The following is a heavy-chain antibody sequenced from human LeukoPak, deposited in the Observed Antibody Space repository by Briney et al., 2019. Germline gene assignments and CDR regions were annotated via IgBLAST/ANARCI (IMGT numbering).Heavy chain of an antibody. V-gene: IGHV3-21*01. D-gene: IGHD6-19*01. CDR2: ISGRSNYI. J-gene: IGHJ4*02. CDR1: GFTFSDYS. CDR3: ASSPAVAGTG. Sequence: GGSLRLSCAASGFTFSDYSMNWVRQAPGKGLEWVSSISGRSNYIYYADSVKGRFTISRDNAKNSLYLQMNSLRAEDTAVYYCASSPAVAGTGRGQGTLVTVSS.